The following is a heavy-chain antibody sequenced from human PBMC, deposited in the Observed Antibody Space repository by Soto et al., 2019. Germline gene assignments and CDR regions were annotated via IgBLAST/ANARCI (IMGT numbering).Heavy chain of an antibody. J-gene: IGHJ4*02. Sequence: GASVKVSCKASGYTFTSYAMHWVRQAPGQRLEWMGWINAGNGNTKYSQKFQGRVTITRDTSASTAYMELSSLRSEDTAVYYCARDQARGYSGYDYDYWGQGTLVTVS. D-gene: IGHD5-12*01. CDR2: INAGNGNT. CDR3: ARDQARGYSGYDYDY. CDR1: GYTFTSYA. V-gene: IGHV1-3*01.